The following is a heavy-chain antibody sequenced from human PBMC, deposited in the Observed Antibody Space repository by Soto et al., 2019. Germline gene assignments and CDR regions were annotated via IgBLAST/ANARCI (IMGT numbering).Heavy chain of an antibody. CDR1: GFTFSSYD. D-gene: IGHD3-3*01. CDR3: ARVHRSTYYDFWGMDV. Sequence: GGSLRLSCAASGFTFSSYDMHWVRQATGKGLEWVSAIGTAGDTYYPGSVKGRFTISRENAKNSLYLQMNSLRAGDTAVYYCARVHRSTYYDFWGMDVWGKGTTVTVSS. CDR2: IGTAGDT. J-gene: IGHJ6*04. V-gene: IGHV3-13*01.